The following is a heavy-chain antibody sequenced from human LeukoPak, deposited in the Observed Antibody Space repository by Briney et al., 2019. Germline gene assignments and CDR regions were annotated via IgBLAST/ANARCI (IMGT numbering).Heavy chain of an antibody. CDR2: IYYSGTT. J-gene: IGHJ1*01. CDR3: ASSWGGGSCSQYFQH. Sequence: SETLSLTCTVTGGSISSYYWNWIRQPPGKGLEWIGFIYYSGTTNYNPSLKSRVTISVDTSKNQFSLKLCSVTAADTAVYYCASSWGGGSCSQYFQHWGQGTLVTVSS. V-gene: IGHV4-59*08. CDR1: GGSISSYY. D-gene: IGHD2-15*01.